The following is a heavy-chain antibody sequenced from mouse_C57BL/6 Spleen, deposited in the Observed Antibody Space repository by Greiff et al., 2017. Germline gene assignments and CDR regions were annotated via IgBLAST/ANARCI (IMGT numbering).Heavy chain of an antibody. Sequence: VQLQQSGAELVKPGASVKLSCKASGYTFTEYTIHWVKQRSGQGLEWIGWFYPGSGSIKYNEKFKDKATLTADKSSSTVYMELSRLTSEDSAVYFCERHPKSTNYYGSSYWFAYWGQGTLVTVSA. J-gene: IGHJ3*01. CDR3: ERHPKSTNYYGSSYWFAY. CDR1: GYTFTEYT. D-gene: IGHD1-1*01. CDR2: FYPGSGSI. V-gene: IGHV1-62-2*01.